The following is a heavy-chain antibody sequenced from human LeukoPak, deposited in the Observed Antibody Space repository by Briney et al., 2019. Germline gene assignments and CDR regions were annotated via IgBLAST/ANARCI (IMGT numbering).Heavy chain of an antibody. J-gene: IGHJ4*02. Sequence: GASVKVSCKASGYTFTGYYIHWVRQAPGQGLEWMGWINPNSGGTNYAQKFQGRVTMTRDTSISTAYMELSRLRSDDTAVYYCARDYYDSSGYSAHFDYWGQGTLVTVSS. D-gene: IGHD3-22*01. V-gene: IGHV1-2*02. CDR1: GYTFTGYY. CDR2: INPNSGGT. CDR3: ARDYYDSSGYSAHFDY.